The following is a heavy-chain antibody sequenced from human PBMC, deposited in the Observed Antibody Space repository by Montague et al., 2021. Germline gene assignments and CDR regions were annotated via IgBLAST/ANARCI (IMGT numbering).Heavy chain of an antibody. Sequence: RLSCAGSGFTLDSYMMSWVRQAPGKGLEWVSASSGTGADTYYADSVKGRFTISRDNSKNTLYLQMDSLRDDDTAVYYCARDGYNWIPYDYWGQGTLVTVSS. CDR1: GFTLDSYM. V-gene: IGHV3-23*01. D-gene: IGHD1-1*01. CDR3: ARDGYNWIPYDY. J-gene: IGHJ4*02. CDR2: SSGTGADT.